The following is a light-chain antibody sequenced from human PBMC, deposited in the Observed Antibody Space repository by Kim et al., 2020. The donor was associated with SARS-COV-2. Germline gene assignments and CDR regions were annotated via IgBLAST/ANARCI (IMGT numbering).Light chain of an antibody. J-gene: IGLJ2*01. CDR1: GIDVGGYRY. Sequence: QSALTQPASVSGSPGQSITISCSGTGIDVGGYRYVSWYEQHPGKAPKLIIYEVSNRPSGVSNRFSGSKSGNTASLTISGLQAEDEADYYCSSYTSSSTLVFGGGTQLTVL. CDR3: SSYTSSSTLV. V-gene: IGLV2-14*03. CDR2: EVS.